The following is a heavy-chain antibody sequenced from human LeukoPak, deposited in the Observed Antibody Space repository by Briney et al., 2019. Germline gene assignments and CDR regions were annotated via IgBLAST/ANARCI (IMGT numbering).Heavy chain of an antibody. CDR3: AREGGDYGNFDS. CDR1: GGTFKIYA. D-gene: IGHD4-17*01. J-gene: IGHJ4*02. Sequence: SVKVSCKASGGTFKIYAISWVRQAPGQGLEWMGRIIPIFGTANYAQKFQGRVSITADKSTNTAYMELSSLRSEDSAVYYCAREGGDYGNFDSWGQGTLVTVSS. V-gene: IGHV1-69*06. CDR2: IIPIFGTA.